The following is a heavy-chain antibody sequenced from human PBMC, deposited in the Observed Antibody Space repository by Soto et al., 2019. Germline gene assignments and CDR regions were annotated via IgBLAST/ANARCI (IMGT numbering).Heavy chain of an antibody. V-gene: IGHV3-30-3*01. J-gene: IGHJ4*02. CDR3: ARDPRWLQLGAIDY. Sequence: GGSLRLSCAASGFTFSSYAMHWVRQAPGKGLEWVAVISYDGSNKYYADSVKGRFTISRDNSKNTLYLQMNSLRAEDTAVYYCARDPRWLQLGAIDYWGQGTLVTVSS. D-gene: IGHD5-12*01. CDR1: GFTFSSYA. CDR2: ISYDGSNK.